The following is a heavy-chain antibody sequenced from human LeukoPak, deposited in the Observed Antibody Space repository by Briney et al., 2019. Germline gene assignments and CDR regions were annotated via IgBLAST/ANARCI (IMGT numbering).Heavy chain of an antibody. D-gene: IGHD1-7*01. CDR3: ASTWNYLYFDY. J-gene: IGHJ4*02. CDR2: IKRDGSEE. Sequence: GGSLRLSCAGSGFTFSCYWMSWVRQAPGKGLEWVASIKRDGSEEYYVDSVKGRFTISRDNAKNSVYLQMNSLRAEDTAVYYCASTWNYLYFDYWGQGTLVTVSS. V-gene: IGHV3-7*01. CDR1: GFTFSCYW.